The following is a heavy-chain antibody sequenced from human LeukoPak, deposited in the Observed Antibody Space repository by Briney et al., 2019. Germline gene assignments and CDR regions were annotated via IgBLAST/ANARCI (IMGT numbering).Heavy chain of an antibody. D-gene: IGHD5-24*01. CDR2: INPDGGDT. J-gene: IGHJ3*01. CDR1: GYTFTNSY. CDR3: ARIRDGYNDAYDL. Sequence: ASVKVSCKASGYTFTNSYIHWVRQAPGQVLEWMGLINPDGGDTNYAQNFQGRVTLTRDTSTSTVYMELSSLRSEDTAIYYCARIRDGYNDAYDLWGQGTVVTVSS. V-gene: IGHV1-46*01.